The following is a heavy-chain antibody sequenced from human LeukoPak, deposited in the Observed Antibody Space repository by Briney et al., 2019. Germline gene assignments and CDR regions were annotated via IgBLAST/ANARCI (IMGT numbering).Heavy chain of an antibody. CDR2: ISNSGSDI. CDR1: GFTFSNYA. CDR3: ARGGGLDV. Sequence: PGGSLRLSCAASGFTFSNYAMNWARQAPGKGLEWVSCISNSGSDIYYVDSVKGRFTISRDNAKNSLYLQMSNLRAEDTAVYFCARGGGLDVWGQGATVTVSS. V-gene: IGHV3-21*04. D-gene: IGHD3-16*01. J-gene: IGHJ6*02.